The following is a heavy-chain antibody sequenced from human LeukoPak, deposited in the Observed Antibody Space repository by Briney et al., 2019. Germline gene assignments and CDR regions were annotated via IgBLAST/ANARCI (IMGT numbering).Heavy chain of an antibody. J-gene: IGHJ5*02. V-gene: IGHV4-39*07. CDR2: IYYSGST. D-gene: IGHD2-8*02. Sequence: SETLSLTCTVSGGSISSSSYYWGWIRQPPGKGLEWIGSIYYSGSTYYNPSLKSRVTISVDTSKNQFSLKLSSVTAADTAVYYCASATYWRSWFDPWGQGTLVTVSS. CDR3: ASATYWRSWFDP. CDR1: GGSISSSSYY.